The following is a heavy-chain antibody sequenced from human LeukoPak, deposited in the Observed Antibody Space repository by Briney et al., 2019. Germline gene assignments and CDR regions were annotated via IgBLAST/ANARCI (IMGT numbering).Heavy chain of an antibody. CDR2: ISGSGAGT. J-gene: IGHJ2*01. CDR1: GFTFINYA. V-gene: IGHV3-23*01. Sequence: GGSLRLPCAASGFTFINYAMNWVRQAPGKGLEWVSGISGSGAGTYYADSVKGRFTISRDNSKNTLYLQMNSLRAEDTAVYYCAKAGIVWHWYFDLSGRGTLVTVAS. CDR3: AKAGIVWHWYFDL. D-gene: IGHD3-16*02.